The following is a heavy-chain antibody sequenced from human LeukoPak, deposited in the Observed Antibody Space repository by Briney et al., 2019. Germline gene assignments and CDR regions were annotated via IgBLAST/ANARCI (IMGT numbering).Heavy chain of an antibody. D-gene: IGHD7-27*01. J-gene: IGHJ3*02. CDR2: TYYKSKWHN. V-gene: IGHV6-1*01. Sequence: SQTLSLTCAVSGDGLSVSSDVWNWVRQSPSRGFEWLGRTYYKSKWHNDYAVSVKSRITISQDRSKNQFSLHLNSVTPADTAVYYCARDADWGYDAYDIWGQGTMVTVSS. CDR1: GDGLSVSSDV. CDR3: ARDADWGYDAYDI.